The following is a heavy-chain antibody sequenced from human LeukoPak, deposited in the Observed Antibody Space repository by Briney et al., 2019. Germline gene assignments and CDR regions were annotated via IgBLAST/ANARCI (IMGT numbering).Heavy chain of an antibody. CDR2: ISSSSTYI. J-gene: IGHJ5*02. D-gene: IGHD6-13*01. Sequence: GGPLRLSCPASGFTLISFTRTWFPQPPGKGLEWASSISSSSTYIYYADSVKGRFTISRDNAKNSLYLQMNSLRAEDTAVYYCARARIQQLVHNWFDPWGQGTLVTVSS. CDR3: ARARIQQLVHNWFDP. V-gene: IGHV3-21*01. CDR1: GFTLISFT.